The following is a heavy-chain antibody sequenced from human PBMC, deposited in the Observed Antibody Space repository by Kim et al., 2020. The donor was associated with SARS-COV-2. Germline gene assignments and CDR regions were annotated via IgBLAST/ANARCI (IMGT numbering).Heavy chain of an antibody. D-gene: IGHD4-17*01. Sequence: RFTISRDNAKNSLYLQMNSLRAEDTAVYYCARGFTKSYGDYVDYYGMDVWGQGTTVTVSS. V-gene: IGHV3-48*03. J-gene: IGHJ6*02. CDR3: ARGFTKSYGDYVDYYGMDV.